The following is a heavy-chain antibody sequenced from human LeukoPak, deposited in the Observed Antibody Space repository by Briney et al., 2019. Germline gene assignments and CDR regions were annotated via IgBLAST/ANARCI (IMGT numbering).Heavy chain of an antibody. CDR2: ISASGGST. CDR3: AKDGPQSEYQPLGSSDY. Sequence: GGSLRLSCAASGFTFSTSWMSWVRQVPGKGLEWVSGISASGGSTYYADSVKGRFTISRDNSKNTLYLQMNSLRAEDTALYYCAKDGPQSEYQPLGSSDYWGQGTLVTVSS. J-gene: IGHJ4*02. CDR1: GFTFSTSW. D-gene: IGHD2-2*01. V-gene: IGHV3-23*01.